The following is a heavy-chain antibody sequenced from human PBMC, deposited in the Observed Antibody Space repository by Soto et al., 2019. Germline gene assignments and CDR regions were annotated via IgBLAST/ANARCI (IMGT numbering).Heavy chain of an antibody. CDR1: GFTFSSYA. Sequence: PGGSLRLSCSASGFTFSSYAMHWVRQAPWKGLEYVSAISSNGGSTYYADSVKGRFTISRDNSKNTLYLQMSSLRAEDTAVYYCVKDTRDYYDSSGPDYWGQGTLVTVSS. D-gene: IGHD3-22*01. CDR2: ISSNGGST. V-gene: IGHV3-64D*06. CDR3: VKDTRDYYDSSGPDY. J-gene: IGHJ4*02.